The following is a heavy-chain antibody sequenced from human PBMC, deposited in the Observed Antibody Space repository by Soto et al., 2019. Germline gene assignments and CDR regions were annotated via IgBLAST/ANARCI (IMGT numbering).Heavy chain of an antibody. CDR1: GGSITSSNYY. V-gene: IGHV4-39*01. Sequence: SETLSLTCTVSGGSITSSNYYWGWIRQPPGKGLEWIGSIYYSGGTYYNPSLKSRVTISVDTSKNQFSLKLSSVTAADTAVYYCARLTVRNYYYYYYMDVWGKGTTVTVSS. J-gene: IGHJ6*03. CDR3: ARLTVRNYYYYYYMDV. CDR2: IYYSGGT. D-gene: IGHD4-4*01.